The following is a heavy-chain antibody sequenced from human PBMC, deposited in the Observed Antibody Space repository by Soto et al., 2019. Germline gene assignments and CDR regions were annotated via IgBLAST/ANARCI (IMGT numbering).Heavy chain of an antibody. J-gene: IGHJ4*02. CDR2: FDPEDGDT. CDR1: GDTLTELS. V-gene: IGHV1-24*01. CDR3: ATRRAVTGTDYFDY. Sequence: GASVKVSCKVSGDTLTELSMHGVRQATGNGLEWMGGFDPEDGDTIYAQKFQGRVTMTEDTSTDTAYMELSSLRSEDTAVYYCATRRAVTGTDYFDYWGLGTLVTVSS. D-gene: IGHD6-19*01.